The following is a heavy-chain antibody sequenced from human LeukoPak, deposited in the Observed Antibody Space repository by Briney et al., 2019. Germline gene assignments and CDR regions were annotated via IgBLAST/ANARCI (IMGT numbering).Heavy chain of an antibody. CDR3: ARALRYYGSGSPFGGFDP. CDR1: GGSISNSHY. Sequence: PSETLSLTCTVSGGSISNSHYWGWIRQPPGKGLEWIGYIYYSGSTNYNPSLKSRVTISVDTSKNQFSLKLSSVTAADTAVYYCARALRYYGSGSPFGGFDPWGQGTLVTVSS. V-gene: IGHV4-59*11. J-gene: IGHJ5*02. D-gene: IGHD3-10*01. CDR2: IYYSGST.